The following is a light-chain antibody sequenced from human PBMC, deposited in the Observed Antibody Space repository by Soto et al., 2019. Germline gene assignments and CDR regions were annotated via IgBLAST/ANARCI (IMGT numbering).Light chain of an antibody. CDR1: QSVSSN. CDR3: QQYNNWPLT. CDR2: GAS. V-gene: IGKV3-15*01. Sequence: EIVMTQSPATLSVSPGERATLSCRASQSVSSNLAWYLQKPGQAPRLLMYGASTRATGIPARFSGSRSETEFTLTISSLQSEDFAVYYCQQYNNWPLTFGGGTKVEIK. J-gene: IGKJ4*01.